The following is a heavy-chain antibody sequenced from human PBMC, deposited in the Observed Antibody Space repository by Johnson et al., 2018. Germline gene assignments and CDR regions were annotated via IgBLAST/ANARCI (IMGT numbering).Heavy chain of an antibody. J-gene: IGHJ3*02. D-gene: IGHD3-10*01. CDR2: IYSEGST. V-gene: IGHV3-66*02. CDR1: GFTVTNTY. CDR3: ARNSRGAFDI. Sequence: EVQLVESGGGLVQPGGSLRLSCTASGFTVTNTYISWVRQAPGKGLEWVSVIYSEGSTNYADSVKGRFTIPSDISKNTLYLQMNSLRAEDTAVYFCARNSRGAFDIWVQGTMVSVSS.